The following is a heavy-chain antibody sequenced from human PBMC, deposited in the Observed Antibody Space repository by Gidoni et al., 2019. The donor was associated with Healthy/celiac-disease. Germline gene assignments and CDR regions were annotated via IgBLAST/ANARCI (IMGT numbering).Heavy chain of an antibody. J-gene: IGHJ4*02. Sequence: QVQLGQSGAEVTKPGASVKVSCKAAGYTFTSYYINWVRQATGQGLEGMGWMNPNSGNTGYAQKFPGRVTMTRTTSISTAYMELSSLRSEDTAVYYCARGGLYGSGSEYFDYWGQVTLVTVSS. CDR2: MNPNSGNT. CDR1: GYTFTSYY. V-gene: IGHV1-8*01. CDR3: ARGGLYGSGSEYFDY. D-gene: IGHD3-10*01.